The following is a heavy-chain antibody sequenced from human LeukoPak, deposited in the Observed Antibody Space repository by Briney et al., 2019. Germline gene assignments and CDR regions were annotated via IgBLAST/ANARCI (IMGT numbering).Heavy chain of an antibody. CDR1: GYSFTTYH. CDR2: MNPYTGDR. V-gene: IGHV1-8*03. CDR3: ARTTSLTASGYDC. Sequence: ASVTVSCKTSGYSFTTYHINWVRQASGQGLEWLGWMNPYTGDRGYAQRFQGRLSITSDTSISTAYMELGSLKSDDTAVYFCARTTSLTASGYDCWGQGTLVTVSS. D-gene: IGHD2-21*02. J-gene: IGHJ4*02.